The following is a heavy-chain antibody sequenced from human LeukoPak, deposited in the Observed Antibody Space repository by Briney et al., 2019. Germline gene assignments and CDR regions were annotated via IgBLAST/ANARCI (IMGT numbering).Heavy chain of an antibody. J-gene: IGHJ4*02. V-gene: IGHV3-48*01. D-gene: IGHD3-22*01. Sequence: GGSLRLSCAASGFTFSSYSMNWVRQAPGKGLEWGPYISGSSSTIYYADSVKGRFTISRDNGKNTLYLQMNSLRAEDTAVYYCARGSTYYDSSGQVPFDYWGQGTLVTVSS. CDR1: GFTFSSYS. CDR3: ARGSTYYDSSGQVPFDY. CDR2: ISGSSSTI.